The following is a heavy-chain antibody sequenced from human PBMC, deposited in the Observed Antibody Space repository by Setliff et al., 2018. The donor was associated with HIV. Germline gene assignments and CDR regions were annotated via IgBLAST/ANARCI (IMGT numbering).Heavy chain of an antibody. CDR1: GYTFTTYG. V-gene: IGHV1-18*01. CDR2: ISPNFGHT. J-gene: IGHJ6*02. D-gene: IGHD6-19*01. Sequence: EASVKVSCKASGYTFTTYGISWVRQAPGHGLEWMGWISPNFGHTKYAQRFLDRVTMTIDTATSRAYMELRSLRSDDTAVYFCARLGSGWSDSYYYAMDIWGQGTTVTVSS. CDR3: ARLGSGWSDSYYYAMDI.